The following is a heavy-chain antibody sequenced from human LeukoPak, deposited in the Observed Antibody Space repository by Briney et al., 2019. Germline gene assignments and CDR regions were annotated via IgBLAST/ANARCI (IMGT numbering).Heavy chain of an antibody. CDR3: TKDRWELPKRNYMDV. V-gene: IGHV3-23*01. Sequence: GGSLRLSWVASGFTFSSYAMSWVRQAPGKGLEWVSGISGSGVSGAGTYYADSVKGRFTISRDNSKNTLYLQMNSLRAEDTAEYYCTKDRWELPKRNYMDVWGKGTTVTVSS. D-gene: IGHD1-26*01. CDR1: GFTFSSYA. CDR2: ISGSGVSGAGT. J-gene: IGHJ6*03.